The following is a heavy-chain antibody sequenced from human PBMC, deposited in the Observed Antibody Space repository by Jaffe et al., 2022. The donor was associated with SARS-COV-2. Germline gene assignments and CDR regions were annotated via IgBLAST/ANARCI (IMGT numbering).Heavy chain of an antibody. CDR3: AIPRYASGSNFDY. V-gene: IGHV3-23*04. D-gene: IGHD3-10*01. CDR1: GFTFSSYA. Sequence: EVQLVESGGGLVQPGGSLRLSCAASGFTFSSYAMSWVRQAPGKGLEWVSAISGSGGSTHYADSVKGRFTISRDTSKNTLYLQMNSLRAEDTAVYYCAIPRYASGSNFDYWGQGTLVTVSS. CDR2: ISGSGGST. J-gene: IGHJ4*02.